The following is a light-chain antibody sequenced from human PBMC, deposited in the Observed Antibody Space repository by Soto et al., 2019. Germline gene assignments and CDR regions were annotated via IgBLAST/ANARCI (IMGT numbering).Light chain of an antibody. Sequence: QLVLTQSPSASASLGASVKLTCTLSSGYSTYAIAWHQQQSEKGPRFLMKINYDGNHSTGDGFFARFSGSRSGAERHLTISSLQYEDEYDYYCQSLGTGIQVFGGGTKLTVL. CDR1: SGYSTYA. CDR2: INYDGNH. J-gene: IGLJ3*02. V-gene: IGLV4-69*01. CDR3: QSLGTGIQV.